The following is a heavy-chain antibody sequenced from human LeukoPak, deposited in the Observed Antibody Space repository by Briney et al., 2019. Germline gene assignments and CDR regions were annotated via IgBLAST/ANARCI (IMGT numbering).Heavy chain of an antibody. J-gene: IGHJ2*01. D-gene: IGHD2-2*03. Sequence: GASVKVSCKASGGTFSSYAISWVRQAPGQGLEWMGGIIPIFGTANYAQKFQGRVTITADESTSTAYMELSSLRSEDTAVYYCASSPLVGYCSSTSCYNWYFDLWGRGTLVTVSS. CDR1: GGTFSSYA. CDR3: ASSPLVGYCSSTSCYNWYFDL. CDR2: IIPIFGTA. V-gene: IGHV1-69*13.